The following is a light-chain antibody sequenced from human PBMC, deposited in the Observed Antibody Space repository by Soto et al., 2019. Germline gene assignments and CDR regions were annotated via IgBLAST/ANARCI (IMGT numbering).Light chain of an antibody. CDR1: QGISSY. J-gene: IGKJ5*01. V-gene: IGKV1-9*01. Sequence: IQLTQSPSSLSASVGDRVTITCRASQGISSYLAWYQQKPGKAPKLLIKAASRLQTGVPSRFSGSGSGTDFTLTISGLQPDDFATYYCQLLNIDSYPITFGQGTRLELK. CDR3: QLLNIDSYPIT. CDR2: AAS.